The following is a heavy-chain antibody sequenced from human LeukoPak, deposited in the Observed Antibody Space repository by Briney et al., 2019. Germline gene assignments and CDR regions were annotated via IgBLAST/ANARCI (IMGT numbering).Heavy chain of an antibody. CDR3: AKDLTTVTSYFDY. V-gene: IGHV3-30*18. D-gene: IGHD4-17*01. J-gene: IGHJ4*02. CDR1: GFTFSSYG. Sequence: GRSLRLSCAASGFTFSSYGMHWVRQAPGKGLEWVAVISYDGSNKYYADSVKGRFTISRDNSKNTLYLQMNSLKAEDTAVYYCAKDLTTVTSYFDYWGQGTLVTVSS. CDR2: ISYDGSNK.